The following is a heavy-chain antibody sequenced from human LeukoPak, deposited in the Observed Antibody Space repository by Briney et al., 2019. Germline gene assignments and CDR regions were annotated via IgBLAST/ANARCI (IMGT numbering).Heavy chain of an antibody. J-gene: IGHJ5*02. CDR3: AKDQAARRISWFDP. Sequence: GGSLRLSCIASGFTLSSYEMSWIRQAPGKGLEWVSSVDYSGGDTHYADSVKGRFTISRDNSKNTLYLQMNSLRAEDTAVYYCAKDQAARRISWFDPWGQGTLVTVSS. V-gene: IGHV3-23*01. CDR1: GFTLSSYE. CDR2: VDYSGGDT. D-gene: IGHD6-6*01.